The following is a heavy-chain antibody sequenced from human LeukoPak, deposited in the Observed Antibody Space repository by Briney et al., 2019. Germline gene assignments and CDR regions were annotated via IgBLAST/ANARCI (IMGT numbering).Heavy chain of an antibody. Sequence: PGGSLRLSCTASGFTFGDYVMSWVRQAPGKGLEWVSSISSSSTYRYYAASVKGRFTISRDNAKNSLYLQMDSLRAEDTALYYCAKDIRATSVAGTSGFDYWGQGTLVTVSS. CDR1: GFTFGDYV. D-gene: IGHD6-19*01. J-gene: IGHJ4*02. V-gene: IGHV3-21*01. CDR3: AKDIRATSVAGTSGFDY. CDR2: ISSSSTYR.